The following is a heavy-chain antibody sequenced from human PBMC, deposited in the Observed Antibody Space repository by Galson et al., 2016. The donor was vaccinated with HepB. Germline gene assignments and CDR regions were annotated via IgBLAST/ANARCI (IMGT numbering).Heavy chain of an antibody. Sequence: SLRLSCAASGFTFSTYWMTWVRQAPGKGLEWVANIKEDGSERYYADSVRGRFTISRNNAKNSLYLQMNSLRAEDAAVYYCAREPGYNYGFTWGYWGQGTRGTVSA. J-gene: IGHJ4*02. CDR1: GFTFSTYW. D-gene: IGHD5-18*01. CDR2: IKEDGSER. CDR3: AREPGYNYGFTWGY. V-gene: IGHV3-7*01.